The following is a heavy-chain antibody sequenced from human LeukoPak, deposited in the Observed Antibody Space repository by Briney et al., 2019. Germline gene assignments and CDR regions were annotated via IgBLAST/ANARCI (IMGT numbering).Heavy chain of an antibody. CDR3: ARGQGTVTTH. CDR2: INHSGSA. CDR1: GGSFSGYY. V-gene: IGHV4-34*01. Sequence: SETLSLTCAVSGGSFSGYYWTWIRQPPGEGLEWIGEINHSGSANYNPSLKSRVTISLDTSKNQFSLNLSSVTAADTAVYYCARGQGTVTTHWGQGTLVTVSS. D-gene: IGHD4-17*01. J-gene: IGHJ4*02.